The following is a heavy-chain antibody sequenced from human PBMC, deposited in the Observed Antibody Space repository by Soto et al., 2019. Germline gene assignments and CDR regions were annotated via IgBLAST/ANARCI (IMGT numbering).Heavy chain of an antibody. CDR3: ARDFFCYNGSGLFYFYY. CDR1: GGSISSYY. D-gene: IGHD3-10*01. J-gene: IGHJ4*01. CDR2: IYYSGST. V-gene: IGHV4-59*01. Sequence: SETLSLTCTVSGGSISSYYWSWIRQPPGKGLEWIGYIYYSGSTNYNPSLKSRVTISVDTSKNQFSLKLSSVTAADTAVYYCARDFFCYNGSGLFYFYYRGQGTSVPGSA.